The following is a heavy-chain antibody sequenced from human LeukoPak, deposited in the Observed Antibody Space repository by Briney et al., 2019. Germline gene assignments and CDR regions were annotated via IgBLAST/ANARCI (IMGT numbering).Heavy chain of an antibody. J-gene: IGHJ4*02. CDR2: INPNSGGT. CDR3: AKHPIVVVPAANY. D-gene: IGHD2-2*01. Sequence: ASVKVSCKASGYTFTGYYIHWVRQAPGQGLEWMGRINPNSGGTNYAQKFQGRVTMTRDTSISTAYMQLSRLTSDDTAVYYCAKHPIVVVPAANYWGQGTLVTVSS. CDR1: GYTFTGYY. V-gene: IGHV1-2*06.